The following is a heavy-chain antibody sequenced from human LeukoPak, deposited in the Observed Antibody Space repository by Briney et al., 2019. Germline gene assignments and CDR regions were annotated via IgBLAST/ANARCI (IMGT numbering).Heavy chain of an antibody. CDR3: TRDPIVGYCIGGSCPLNAFDI. Sequence: GASVKVSCKVSGYTLTELSMHWVRQAPGQGLEWMGWINPNNGGTNYAQKFQGSVTMTRDTSISTAYMELSNVKSDDTAVYYCTRDPIVGYCIGGSCPLNAFDIWGQGTMVTVSS. J-gene: IGHJ3*02. CDR1: GYTLTELS. CDR2: INPNNGGT. D-gene: IGHD2-15*01. V-gene: IGHV1-2*02.